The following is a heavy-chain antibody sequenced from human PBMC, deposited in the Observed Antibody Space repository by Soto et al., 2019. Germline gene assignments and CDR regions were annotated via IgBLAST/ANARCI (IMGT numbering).Heavy chain of an antibody. CDR3: ATRVNGPDAFDI. V-gene: IGHV1-3*01. CDR1: GYTFTSYA. Sequence: QVPLVQSGAEVKKPGAPVKVSCKASGYTFTSYAMHWVRQAPGQRLEWMGWINAGNGNTKYSQKFQGRVTITRDTSASTAYMELSSLRSEDTAVYYCATRVNGPDAFDIWGQGTMVTVSS. D-gene: IGHD2-8*01. CDR2: INAGNGNT. J-gene: IGHJ3*02.